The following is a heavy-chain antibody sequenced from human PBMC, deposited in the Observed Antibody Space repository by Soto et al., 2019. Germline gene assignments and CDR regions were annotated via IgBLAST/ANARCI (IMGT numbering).Heavy chain of an antibody. Sequence: PGGSLRLSCAASGFTFDDYAMHWVRQAPGRGLEWVSGISWNSGSIGYADSVKGRFTISRDNAKNSLYLQMNSLRAEDTALYYCAKAPRDTVSSEASYFDYWGQGTLVTVSS. D-gene: IGHD5-18*01. V-gene: IGHV3-9*01. CDR3: AKAPRDTVSSEASYFDY. J-gene: IGHJ4*02. CDR1: GFTFDDYA. CDR2: ISWNSGSI.